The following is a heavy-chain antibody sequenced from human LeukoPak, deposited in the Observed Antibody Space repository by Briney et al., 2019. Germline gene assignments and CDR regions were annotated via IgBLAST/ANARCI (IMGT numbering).Heavy chain of an antibody. D-gene: IGHD5-12*01. CDR1: GGTFSSYA. Sequence: GASVKVSCKASGGTFSSYAISWVRQAPGQGLEWMGGIIPIFGTANYAQKFQGRVTITTDESTSTAYMELSSLRSEDTAVYYCAMRYSGYDNPHQTDFDCWGQGTLVTVSS. CDR3: AMRYSGYDNPHQTDFDC. CDR2: IIPIFGTA. V-gene: IGHV1-69*05. J-gene: IGHJ4*02.